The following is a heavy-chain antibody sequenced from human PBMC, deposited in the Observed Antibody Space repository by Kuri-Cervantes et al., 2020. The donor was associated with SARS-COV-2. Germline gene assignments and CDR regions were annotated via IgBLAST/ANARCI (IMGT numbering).Heavy chain of an antibody. V-gene: IGHV3-7*01. Sequence: GGSLRLSCAASGFTFSSYWMSWVRQAPGKGLEWVANIKQDGSEKYHVDSVKGRFTISRDNAKNSLYLQMNSLRAEDTAVYYCVRDGDHWNFDYWGQGTLVTVSS. J-gene: IGHJ4*02. CDR2: IKQDGSEK. D-gene: IGHD1-1*01. CDR1: GFTFSSYW. CDR3: VRDGDHWNFDY.